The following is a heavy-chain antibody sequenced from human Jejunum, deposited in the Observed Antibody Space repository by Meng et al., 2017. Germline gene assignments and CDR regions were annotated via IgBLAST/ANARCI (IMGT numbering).Heavy chain of an antibody. CDR2: MNPNSGNT. CDR1: GYTFTSYD. J-gene: IGHJ4*02. D-gene: IGHD2-21*01. V-gene: IGHV1-8*01. Sequence: GESLKISCKASGYTFTSYDINWVRQATGQGLEWMGWMNPNSGNTEYVQKFQGRVTMTRNNSIGTAYLELSSLRSEDTAVYYCARGRDNEFDYWGKGTLVTVSS. CDR3: ARGRDNEFDY.